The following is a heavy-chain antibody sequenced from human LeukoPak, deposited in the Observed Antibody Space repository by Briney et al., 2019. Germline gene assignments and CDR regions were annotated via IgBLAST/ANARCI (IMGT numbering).Heavy chain of an antibody. D-gene: IGHD3-10*01. CDR1: GGSISSSSYY. J-gene: IGHJ3*02. CDR2: IYYSGSI. Sequence: SETLSLTCTVSGGSISSSSYYWGWIRQPPGKGLEWIGSIYYSGSIYYNPSLKSRVTMSVDTSKNQFSLRLSSVTAVDTAVYYCARVYGSGDAFDIWGQGTMVTVSS. V-gene: IGHV4-39*07. CDR3: ARVYGSGDAFDI.